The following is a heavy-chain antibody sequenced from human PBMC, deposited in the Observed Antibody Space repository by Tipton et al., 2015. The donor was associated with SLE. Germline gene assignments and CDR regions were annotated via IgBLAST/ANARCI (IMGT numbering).Heavy chain of an antibody. V-gene: IGHV3-33*08. Sequence: SLRLSCAASGFTISNYGMHWVRQAPGKGLQWVALIWHDGSNKHHADSVKGRFTISRDNSKNTLYLQMNSLRAEDAAIYYCARDPLWVPVYAAAFDLWGHGTLVTVSS. CDR3: ARDPLWVPVYAAAFDL. CDR2: IWHDGSNK. D-gene: IGHD2-8*01. CDR1: GFTISNYG. J-gene: IGHJ3*01.